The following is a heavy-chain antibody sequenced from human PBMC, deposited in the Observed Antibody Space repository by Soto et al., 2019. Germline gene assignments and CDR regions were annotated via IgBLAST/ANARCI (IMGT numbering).Heavy chain of an antibody. V-gene: IGHV3-30-3*01. CDR2: ISYDGSNK. CDR1: GFTFSSYA. Sequence: PGGSLRLSCAASGFTFSSYAMHWVRQAPGKGLEWVAVISYDGSNKYYADSVKGRFTISRDNSKNTLYLQMNSLRAEDTAVYYCARGEYDYDSSASSSYGMDVWGQGTTVTVSS. J-gene: IGHJ6*02. CDR3: ARGEYDYDSSASSSYGMDV. D-gene: IGHD3-22*01.